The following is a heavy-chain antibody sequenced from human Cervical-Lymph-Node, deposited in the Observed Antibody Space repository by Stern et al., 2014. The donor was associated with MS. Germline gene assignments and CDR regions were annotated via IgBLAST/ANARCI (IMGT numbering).Heavy chain of an antibody. CDR3: ARDPAVLIQGSYYGMDV. CDR2: INPLFGTT. J-gene: IGHJ6*02. V-gene: IGHV1-69*06. Sequence: VQLVESGAEGKKPGSSVKVSCKDSGGSFSTFAITWVRQAPGQGLEWIAGINPLFGTTNFAHKFQGRVTLTADTSTNTVYMELSSLRSDDTAVYYCARDPAVLIQGSYYGMDVWGQGTTVIVS. D-gene: IGHD2-21*01. CDR1: GGSFSTFA.